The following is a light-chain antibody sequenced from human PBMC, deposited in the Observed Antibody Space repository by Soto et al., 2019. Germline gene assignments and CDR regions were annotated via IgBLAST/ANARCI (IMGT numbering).Light chain of an antibody. CDR2: RDD. Sequence: QYVLTQPPSASGTPGQRVTISCSGSSSNIGSNYVYWYQQLPGTAPKLLIYRDDQRPSGVPDRFSGSKSGTSASLAISGLRSEDEADYHCAAWDDSQSVVFGGGTKLTVL. V-gene: IGLV1-47*01. CDR3: AAWDDSQSVV. CDR1: SSNIGSNY. J-gene: IGLJ2*01.